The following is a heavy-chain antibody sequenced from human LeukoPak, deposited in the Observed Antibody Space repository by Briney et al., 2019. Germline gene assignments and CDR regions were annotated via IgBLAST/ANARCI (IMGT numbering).Heavy chain of an antibody. V-gene: IGHV4-61*02. CDR2: IYTSGST. D-gene: IGHD3-3*01. CDR1: GGSISSGSYY. Sequence: SQTLSLTCTVSGGSISSGSYYWSWIRQPAGKGLEWIGRIYTSGSTNYNPSLKSRVTISVDTSKNQFSLKLSSVTAADTAVYYCARLYDFWSGYQYYYYYYMDVWGKGTTVTVSS. J-gene: IGHJ6*03. CDR3: ARLYDFWSGYQYYYYYYMDV.